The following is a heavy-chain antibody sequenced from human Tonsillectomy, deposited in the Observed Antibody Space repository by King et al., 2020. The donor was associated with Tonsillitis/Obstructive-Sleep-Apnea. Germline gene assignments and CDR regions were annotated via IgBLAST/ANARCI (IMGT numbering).Heavy chain of an antibody. CDR1: GGSFSGYY. CDR2: INHSGST. Sequence: VQLQQWGAGLLKPSETLSLTCGVYGGSFSGYYWTWIRQPPGKGLEWIGEINHSGSTIYNPSPKSRVTISVDTSKNQFSLKLSSVTAADTAVYYCARGTPRGAAYCGGDCFFDAFDIWGQGTMVTVSS. V-gene: IGHV4-34*01. D-gene: IGHD2-21*01. J-gene: IGHJ3*02. CDR3: ARGTPRGAAYCGGDCFFDAFDI.